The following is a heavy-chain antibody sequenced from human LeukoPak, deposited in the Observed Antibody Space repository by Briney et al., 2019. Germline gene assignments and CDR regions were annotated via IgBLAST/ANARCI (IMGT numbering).Heavy chain of an antibody. CDR3: ARGVLGYCSSTSCYTSPYYYYMDV. D-gene: IGHD2-2*02. CDR1: GGTFSSYA. Sequence: ASVKLSCKASGGTFSSYAISWMRQAPGQGLEWMGGISPIFGTSNYAHKFQGRVTITTDESTSTAYIELSSLRSEDTAVYYCARGVLGYCSSTSCYTSPYYYYMDVWGKGTTVTVSS. V-gene: IGHV1-69*05. J-gene: IGHJ6*03. CDR2: ISPIFGTS.